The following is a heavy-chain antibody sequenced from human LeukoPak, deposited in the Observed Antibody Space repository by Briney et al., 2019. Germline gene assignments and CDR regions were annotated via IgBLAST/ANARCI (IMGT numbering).Heavy chain of an antibody. CDR2: ISSSDDTI. CDR1: GFTFSSYE. CDR3: ARTIEMATISYLDY. J-gene: IGHJ4*02. D-gene: IGHD5-24*01. Sequence: GGSLRLSCAASGFTFSSYEMNWVRQAPGKGLEWVSYISSSDDTIYYADSVKGRFTISRDNAKNSLYLQMNSLRAGDTAVYYCARTIEMATISYLDYWGQGTLVTVSS. V-gene: IGHV3-48*03.